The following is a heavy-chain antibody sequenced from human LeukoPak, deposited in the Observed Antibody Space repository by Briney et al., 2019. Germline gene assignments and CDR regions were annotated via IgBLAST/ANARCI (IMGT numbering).Heavy chain of an antibody. Sequence: GGSLRLSCAASGFTFSSYAMSWVRQAPGKGLEWVSAISNSGDSTFYADSVKGRLTISRDNSKGTLYLQMNSLRAEDTAVYYCASTGYGVRDYWGQGTLVTVSS. D-gene: IGHD5/OR15-5a*01. CDR2: ISNSGDST. CDR3: ASTGYGVRDY. CDR1: GFTFSSYA. V-gene: IGHV3-23*01. J-gene: IGHJ4*02.